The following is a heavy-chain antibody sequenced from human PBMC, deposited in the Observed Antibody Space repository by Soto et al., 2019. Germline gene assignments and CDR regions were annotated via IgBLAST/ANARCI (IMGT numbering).Heavy chain of an antibody. CDR3: AREGRPYSGSPGHWFDP. CDR1: GYTFTGYY. J-gene: IGHJ5*02. V-gene: IGHV1-2*04. D-gene: IGHD1-26*01. CDR2: INPNSGGT. Sequence: ASVKVTCKASGYTFTGYYMHWVRQAPGQGLEWMGWINPNSGGTNYAQKFQGWVTMTRDTSISTAYMELSRLRSDDTAVYYCAREGRPYSGSPGHWFDPWGQGTLVTVSS.